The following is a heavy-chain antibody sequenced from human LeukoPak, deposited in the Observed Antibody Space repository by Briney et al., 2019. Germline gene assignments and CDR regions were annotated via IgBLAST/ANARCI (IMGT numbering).Heavy chain of an antibody. V-gene: IGHV3-21*01. D-gene: IGHD3-10*01. J-gene: IGHJ6*03. CDR1: GFTFSSYT. CDR2: ISSGDSYI. Sequence: GGSLRLSCAASGFTFSSYTMNWVRQAPGKGLEWVSSISSGDSYIYYADSVKGRFTISRDNAENSLSLQMNSLRAEDTALYYCARDHRGSGSRYYYYYMDVWGKGTTVTISS. CDR3: ARDHRGSGSRYYYYYMDV.